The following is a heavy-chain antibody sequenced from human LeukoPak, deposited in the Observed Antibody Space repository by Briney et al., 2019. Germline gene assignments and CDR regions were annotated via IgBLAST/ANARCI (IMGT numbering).Heavy chain of an antibody. CDR1: GFTFSSYE. V-gene: IGHV3-48*03. CDR2: IHSSGSPI. CDR3: ARDTIYGDSAY. D-gene: IGHD4-17*01. J-gene: IGHJ4*02. Sequence: QPGGSLRLSCAASGFTFSSYEMSWVRQAPGKGLEWVSYIHSSGSPICYADSVKGRFTISRDNAKSSLYLQMNSLRADDTAVYYCARDTIYGDSAYWGRGTQVTVSS.